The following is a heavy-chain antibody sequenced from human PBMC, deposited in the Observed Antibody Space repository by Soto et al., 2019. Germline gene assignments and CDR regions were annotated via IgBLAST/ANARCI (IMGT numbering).Heavy chain of an antibody. J-gene: IGHJ3*02. CDR2: ISAYNGNT. Sequence: ASAQVSCKASGYTFTSYGISWVRQAPGQGLEWMGWISAYNGNTNYAQKLQGRVTMTTDTSTGTAYMELRSLRSDDTAVYYCARETTMIEWAVDIWGQGTMVTVSS. CDR3: ARETTMIEWAVDI. CDR1: GYTFTSYG. V-gene: IGHV1-18*01. D-gene: IGHD3-22*01.